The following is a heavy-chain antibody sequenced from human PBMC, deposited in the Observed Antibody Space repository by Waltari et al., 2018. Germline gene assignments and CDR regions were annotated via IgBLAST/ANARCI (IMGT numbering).Heavy chain of an antibody. V-gene: IGHV4-4*09. Sequence: QVQLQESGPGLVKPSETLSLTCTVSGGSISSYYWSWIRQPPGKGLEWIGYIVIRVATNYNPALKGRVTISVDTSKNQFSLKLSSVTAADTAVYYCARSPPFSSPGAFDIWGQGTMVTVSS. J-gene: IGHJ3*02. CDR3: ARSPPFSSPGAFDI. D-gene: IGHD6-13*01. CDR1: GGSISSYY. CDR2: IVIRVAT.